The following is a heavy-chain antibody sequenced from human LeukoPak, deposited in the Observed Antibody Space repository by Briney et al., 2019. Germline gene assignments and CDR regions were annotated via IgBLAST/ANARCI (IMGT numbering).Heavy chain of an antibody. CDR3: AREGYYDSSGYPHAFDI. V-gene: IGHV4-59*08. J-gene: IGHJ3*02. Sequence: SETLSLTCTVSGGSISSYYWSWIQQPPGKGLEWIGYIYYSGSTNYNPSLKSRVTISVDTSKNQFSLKLSSVTAADTAVYYCAREGYYDSSGYPHAFDIWGQGTMVTVSS. CDR1: GGSISSYY. CDR2: IYYSGST. D-gene: IGHD3-22*01.